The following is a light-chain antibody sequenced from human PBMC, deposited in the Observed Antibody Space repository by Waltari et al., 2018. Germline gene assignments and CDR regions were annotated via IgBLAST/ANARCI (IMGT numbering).Light chain of an antibody. J-gene: IGKJ1*01. CDR3: QQRSNWWT. V-gene: IGKV3D-20*02. CDR2: GGS. Sequence: EIVLPHSPSPLSLSPGERDTLSCSASHSVSICLAWYQQKPGQAPRLLIYGGSSWATGIPDRFSGSGSGTDFTLTITSLEPEDVAIYYCQQRSNWWTFGQGTKVEVK. CDR1: HSVSIC.